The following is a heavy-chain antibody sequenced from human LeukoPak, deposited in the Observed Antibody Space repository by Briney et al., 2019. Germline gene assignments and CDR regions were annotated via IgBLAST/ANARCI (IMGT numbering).Heavy chain of an antibody. Sequence: GGSLILSCAASGFSFSSYWMSWVRQAPGKGLEWVANIKEDGSEKYYVDSLKGRFTISRDNAKSSLSLQLNSLRAEDTAVYYCARDQGWLQFDNWGQGTLVTVSS. V-gene: IGHV3-7*05. CDR3: ARDQGWLQFDN. CDR2: IKEDGSEK. CDR1: GFSFSSYW. J-gene: IGHJ4*02. D-gene: IGHD5-12*01.